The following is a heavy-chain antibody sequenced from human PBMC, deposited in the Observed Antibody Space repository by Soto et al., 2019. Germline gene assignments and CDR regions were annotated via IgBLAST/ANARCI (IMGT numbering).Heavy chain of an antibody. V-gene: IGHV4-31*03. CDR3: ARVVFGQWLNYYFDY. Sequence: QVQLQESGPGLVKPSQTLSLTCTVSGGSISSGGYYWSWIRQHPGKGLEWIGYIYYSGSTYYNPSLKSRVTISVDTSKNQCSLKLSSVTAADTAVYYCARVVFGQWLNYYFDYWGQGTLVTVSS. D-gene: IGHD6-19*01. CDR1: GGSISSGGYY. CDR2: IYYSGST. J-gene: IGHJ4*02.